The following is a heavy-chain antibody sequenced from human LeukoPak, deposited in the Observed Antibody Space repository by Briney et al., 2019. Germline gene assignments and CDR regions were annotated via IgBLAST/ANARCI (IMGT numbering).Heavy chain of an antibody. D-gene: IGHD5-24*01. Sequence: SETLSLTCTVSGGSISSYYWGWIRQPPGKGLEWIGSIYYSGNTYYNPSLKSRVTISVDTSKNQFSLKLSSVTAADTAVYYCARGGWLQFYYYYYMDVWGKGTTVTISS. V-gene: IGHV4-39*07. CDR1: GGSISSYY. CDR3: ARGGWLQFYYYYYMDV. J-gene: IGHJ6*03. CDR2: IYYSGNT.